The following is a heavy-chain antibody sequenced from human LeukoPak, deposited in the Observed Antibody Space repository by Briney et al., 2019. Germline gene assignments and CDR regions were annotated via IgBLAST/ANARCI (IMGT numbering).Heavy chain of an antibody. CDR3: ARDRFGPYYGMDV. Sequence: PGGSLRLSCAASGFIFSTYWMSWVRQAPGKGLECVANIKQDGSEKYYVDSVKGRFTISRDNVRNSLYLQMDSLRAEDTAVYYCARDRFGPYYGMDVWGQGTTVIVSS. CDR1: GFIFSTYW. V-gene: IGHV3-7*03. J-gene: IGHJ6*02. CDR2: IKQDGSEK. D-gene: IGHD3/OR15-3a*01.